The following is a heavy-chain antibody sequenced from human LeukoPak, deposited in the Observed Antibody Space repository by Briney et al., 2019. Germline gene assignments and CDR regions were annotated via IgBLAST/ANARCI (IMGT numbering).Heavy chain of an antibody. CDR1: GGSISCSSYY. D-gene: IGHD3-9*01. CDR2: IYYSGST. J-gene: IGHJ5*02. Sequence: PSETLSLTCTVSGGSISCSSYYWGWIRQPPGKGLEWIGSIYYSGSTYYNPSLKSRVTISVDTSKNQFSLKLSSVTAADTAVYYCARADYDILTGYPSNWFDPWGQGTLVTVSS. V-gene: IGHV4-39*07. CDR3: ARADYDILTGYPSNWFDP.